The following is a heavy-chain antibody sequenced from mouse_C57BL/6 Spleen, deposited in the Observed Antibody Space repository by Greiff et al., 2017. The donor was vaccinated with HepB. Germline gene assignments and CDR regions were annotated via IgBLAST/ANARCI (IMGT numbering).Heavy chain of an antibody. J-gene: IGHJ4*01. CDR2: ISYDGSK. V-gene: IGHV3-6*01. Sequence: EVKLVESGPGLVKPSQSLSLTCSVTGYSITSGYYWNWIRQFPGNKLEWMGYISYDGSKNYNPSLKNRITITRDTSKNQFFLKLNSVTTEDTATYFCAREDDYYAMDYWGQGTSVTVSS. CDR1: GYSITSGYY. CDR3: AREDDYYAMDY.